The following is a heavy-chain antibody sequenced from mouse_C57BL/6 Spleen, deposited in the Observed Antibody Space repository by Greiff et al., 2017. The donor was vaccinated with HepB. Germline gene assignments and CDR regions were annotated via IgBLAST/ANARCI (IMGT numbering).Heavy chain of an antibody. CDR2: INPGSGGT. V-gene: IGHV1-54*01. Sequence: QVQLQQSGAELVRPGTSVKVSCKASGYAFTNYLIEWVKQRPGQGLEWIGVINPGSGGTNYNEKFKGKATLTADKSSSTAYMQLSSLTSEDSAVYFCARRGIYLFSMDYWGQGTSVTVSS. CDR3: ARRGIYLFSMDY. J-gene: IGHJ4*01. CDR1: GYAFTNYL. D-gene: IGHD2-1*01.